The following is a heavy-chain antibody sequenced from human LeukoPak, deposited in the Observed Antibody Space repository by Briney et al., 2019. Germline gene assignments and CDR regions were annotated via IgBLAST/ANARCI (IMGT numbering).Heavy chain of an antibody. CDR2: IKSKTHGGTT. V-gene: IGHV3-15*01. J-gene: IGHJ4*02. CDR1: GFSFKNFW. Sequence: GGSLRLSCQASGFSFKNFWWSWVGQAPGKGLEWVGRIKSKTHGGTTDYAAAVKGRFTISRDDSKSTLYLQMNSLKTEDTALYYCTTWNYDILTGYSIWGQGTLVTVSS. D-gene: IGHD3-9*01. CDR3: TTWNYDILTGYSI.